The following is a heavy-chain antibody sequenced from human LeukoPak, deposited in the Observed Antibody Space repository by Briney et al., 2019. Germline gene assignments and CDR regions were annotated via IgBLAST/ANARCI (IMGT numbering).Heavy chain of an antibody. CDR3: ARTTYYYGSGTRTLYFDY. Sequence: ASVKVSCKASGYTFTSHGISWVRQAPGQGLEWMGWISAYNGNTNYAQKLQGRVTMTTDTSTSTAYMELRSLRSDDTAVYYCARTTYYYGSGTRTLYFDYWGQGTLVTVSS. J-gene: IGHJ4*02. D-gene: IGHD3-10*01. CDR2: ISAYNGNT. CDR1: GYTFTSHG. V-gene: IGHV1-18*01.